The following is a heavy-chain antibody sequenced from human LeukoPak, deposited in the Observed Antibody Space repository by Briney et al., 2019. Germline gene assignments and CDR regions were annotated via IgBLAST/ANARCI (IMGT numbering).Heavy chain of an antibody. CDR1: GYTFTGYY. J-gene: IGHJ6*03. V-gene: IGHV1-2*02. D-gene: IGHD2-15*01. CDR2: INPNSGGT. CDR3: ARDGEYCSGGSCGLNYMDV. Sequence: GASVKVSCKASGYTFTGYYMHWVRQAPGQGLEWMGWINPNSGGTNYAQKFQGRVTMTRDTSISTAYMELSRLRSDDTAVYYCARDGEYCSGGSCGLNYMDVWGKGTTVTVSS.